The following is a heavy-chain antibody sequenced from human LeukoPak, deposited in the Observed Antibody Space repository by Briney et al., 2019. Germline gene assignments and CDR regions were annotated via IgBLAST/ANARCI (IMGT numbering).Heavy chain of an antibody. J-gene: IGHJ5*02. Sequence: SETLSLTCTVSGGSISSGSYYWSWIRQPAGKGLEWIGRFYTSGSTSYNPSLKSRVTISVDTSKNQFSLKLNSVTAADTAVYYCAREQSGFYNWFDPWGQGTLVTVSS. CDR1: GGSISSGSYY. CDR3: AREQSGFYNWFDP. CDR2: FYTSGST. V-gene: IGHV4-61*02. D-gene: IGHD3-3*01.